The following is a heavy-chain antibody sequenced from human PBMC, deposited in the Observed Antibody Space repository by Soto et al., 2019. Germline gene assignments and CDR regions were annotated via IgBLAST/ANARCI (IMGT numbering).Heavy chain of an antibody. CDR3: AKTADYDILTGYYPSIVGATTYFDY. CDR1: GFTFSSYA. J-gene: IGHJ4*02. CDR2: ISGSGGST. D-gene: IGHD3-9*01. V-gene: IGHV3-23*01. Sequence: GGSLRLSCAASGFTFSSYAMSWVRQAPGKGLEWVSAISGSGGSTYYADSVKGRFTISRDNSKNTLYLQMNSLRAEDTAVYYCAKTADYDILTGYYPSIVGATTYFDYWGQGTLVTVSS.